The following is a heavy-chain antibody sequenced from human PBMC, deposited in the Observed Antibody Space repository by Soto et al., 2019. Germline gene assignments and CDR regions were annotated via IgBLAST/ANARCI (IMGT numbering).Heavy chain of an antibody. CDR1: GFTFITYA. D-gene: IGHD2-2*01. J-gene: IGHJ4*02. Sequence: EVLLLDSGGGLVQPGGSLRLSCAASGFTFITYAMSWVRQAPGKGLEWVSIISGSGGSTYYPDSVKGRFTISRDNSKNTLYLQMNSLRADDTAVYYCAKLPAAQSYFDFWGQGTLVTVSS. CDR3: AKLPAAQSYFDF. CDR2: ISGSGGST. V-gene: IGHV3-23*01.